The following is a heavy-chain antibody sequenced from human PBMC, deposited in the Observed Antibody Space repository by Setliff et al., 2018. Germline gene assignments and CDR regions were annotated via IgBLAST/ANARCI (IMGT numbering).Heavy chain of an antibody. V-gene: IGHV3-7*03. Sequence: PSETLSLTCTVSGGSISSGDYYWSWIRQAPGKGLEWVANIKKDGSIKYYLDSVRGRFTISRDNAENSLTLQMNSLRADDTAVYYCARGEYDNFWRGHSGYFDYWGQGALVTVSS. CDR3: ARGEYDNFWRGHSGYFDY. J-gene: IGHJ4*02. D-gene: IGHD3-3*01. CDR1: GGSISSGDYY. CDR2: IKKDGSIK.